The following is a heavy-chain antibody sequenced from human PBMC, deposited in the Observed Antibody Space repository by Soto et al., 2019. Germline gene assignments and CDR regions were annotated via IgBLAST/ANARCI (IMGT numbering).Heavy chain of an antibody. CDR3: ASQGRDYYYYGMDV. V-gene: IGHV4-4*02. J-gene: IGHJ6*02. CDR2: IYHSGST. Sequence: KTSETLSLTCAVSGGSISSSNWWSWVRQPPGKGLEWIGEIYHSGSTNYNPSLKSRVTISVDKSKNQFSLKLSSVTAADTAVYYCASQGRDYYYYGMDVWGQGTTVTVSS. CDR1: GGSISSSNW.